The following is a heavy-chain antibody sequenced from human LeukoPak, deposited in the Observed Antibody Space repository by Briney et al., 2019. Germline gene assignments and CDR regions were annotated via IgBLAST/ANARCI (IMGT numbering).Heavy chain of an antibody. CDR1: GYTFTDYF. CDR2: INPNSGGT. V-gene: IGHV1-2*02. D-gene: IGHD5-12*01. CDR3: ARDLRSGYDLDY. Sequence: ASVKVSCKASGYTFTDYFMHWVRQAPGQGLEWMGWINPNSGGTNYAQKFQGRVTMTRDTSISTAYMELSRLRSDDTAVYYCARDLRSGYDLDYWGQGTLVTVSS. J-gene: IGHJ4*02.